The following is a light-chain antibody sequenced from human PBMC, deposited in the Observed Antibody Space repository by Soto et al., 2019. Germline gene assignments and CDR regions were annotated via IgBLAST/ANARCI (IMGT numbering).Light chain of an antibody. CDR1: QDIGNY. V-gene: IGKV1-33*01. CDR3: QQHDSLPLT. CDR2: DAS. J-gene: IGKJ4*01. Sequence: DIQMTPSPSSLSASVGDRVTVTCRASQDIGNYLCWYQQKLGKAPKLLIYDASDLEAGVPSRFSGSGSGTDFTFTISSLQPEDFATYYCQQHDSLPLTFGGGTKVDIK.